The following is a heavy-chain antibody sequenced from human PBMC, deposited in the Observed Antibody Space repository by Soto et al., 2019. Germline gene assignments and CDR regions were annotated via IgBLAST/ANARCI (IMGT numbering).Heavy chain of an antibody. CDR2: TYYRSEWYD. D-gene: IGHD3-10*01. Sequence: SQTLSLTCAISGDSVSSNSAAWNWIRQSPSRGLEWLGRTYYRSEWYDDYAVSVQSRITINPDTSKNQLSLQLKSVTPEDTAVYYCARDRGFAYYCGMDVWGQGTTVTVSS. V-gene: IGHV6-1*01. CDR1: GDSVSSNSAA. CDR3: ARDRGFAYYCGMDV. J-gene: IGHJ6*02.